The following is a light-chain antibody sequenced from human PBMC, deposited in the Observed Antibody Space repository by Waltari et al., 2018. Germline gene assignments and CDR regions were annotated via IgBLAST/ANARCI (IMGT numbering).Light chain of an antibody. V-gene: IGKV3-20*01. CDR2: DAS. Sequence: EVMLTQSPGTMSLSPGERATLSCRASQSVSRTLAWYQQEPGQAPRLLIYDASRRATGIPDRFSGSGSGTDFSLTISRLEPEDFAVYYCQKYGTLPATFGQGTKVEIK. J-gene: IGKJ1*01. CDR1: QSVSRT. CDR3: QKYGTLPAT.